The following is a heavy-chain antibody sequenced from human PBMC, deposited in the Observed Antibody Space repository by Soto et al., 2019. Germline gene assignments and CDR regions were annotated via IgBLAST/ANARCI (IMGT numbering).Heavy chain of an antibody. CDR3: ARRQSGSYFYGMDV. CDR1: GFTFSSYA. V-gene: IGHV3-30-3*01. CDR2: ISYDGSNK. D-gene: IGHD1-26*01. J-gene: IGHJ6*02. Sequence: GGSLRLSCAASGFTFSSYAMHWARQAPGKGLEWVAVISYDGSNKYYADSVKGRFTISRDNSKNTLYLQMNSLRAEDTAVYYCARRQSGSYFYGMDVWGQGTTVTVSS.